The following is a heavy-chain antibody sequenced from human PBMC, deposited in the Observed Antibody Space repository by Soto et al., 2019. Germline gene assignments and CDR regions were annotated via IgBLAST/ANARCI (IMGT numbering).Heavy chain of an antibody. Sequence: ASLKVSCKASGYTFTSYYMHWVRQAPGQGLEWMGIINPSGGSTSYAQKFQGRVTMTRDTSTSTVYMELSSLRSEDTAVYYCARVRVVVAASYYYYYYGMDVWGEGTTVTVSS. CDR3: ARVRVVVAASYYYYYYGMDV. CDR2: INPSGGST. D-gene: IGHD2-15*01. CDR1: GYTFTSYY. V-gene: IGHV1-46*01. J-gene: IGHJ6*02.